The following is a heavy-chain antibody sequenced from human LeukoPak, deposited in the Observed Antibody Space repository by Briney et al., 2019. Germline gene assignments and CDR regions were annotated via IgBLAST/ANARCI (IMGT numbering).Heavy chain of an antibody. D-gene: IGHD6-19*01. CDR2: ISGGGTIT. V-gene: IGHV3-23*01. J-gene: IGHJ4*02. CDR1: GFTFSGYA. Sequence: GGSLRLSCAASGFTFSGYAMSWVRQAPGKGLEWVSAISGGGTITYYADSVKGRFTISRDNSKNTLYLQMSSLRAEDTAVYYCVKGIAVAGHYFDYWGQGTLVTVSS. CDR3: VKGIAVAGHYFDY.